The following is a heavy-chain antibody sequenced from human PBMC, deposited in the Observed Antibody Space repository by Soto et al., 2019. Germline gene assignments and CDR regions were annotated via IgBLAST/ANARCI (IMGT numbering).Heavy chain of an antibody. Sequence: SETLSLTCTVSGGSISSSSYYWGWIRQPPGKGLEWIGSIYYSGSTYYNPSLKSRVTISVDTSKNQFSLKLSSVTAADTAVYYCAASYGSRNSLNYYYYYMDVWGKGTTVTVSS. J-gene: IGHJ6*03. CDR2: IYYSGST. D-gene: IGHD3-10*01. CDR1: GGSISSSSYY. V-gene: IGHV4-39*01. CDR3: AASYGSRNSLNYYYYYMDV.